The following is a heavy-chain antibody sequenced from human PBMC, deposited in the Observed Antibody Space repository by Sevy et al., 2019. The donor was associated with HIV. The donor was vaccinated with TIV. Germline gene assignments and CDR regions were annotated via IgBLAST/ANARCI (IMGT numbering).Heavy chain of an antibody. CDR1: GYNFITYG. CDR3: AGAVLKGAVIVIPAYGMDV. Sequence: ASVKVSCKTSGYNFITYGISWVRQAPGQGLEWMGWISAYTGHTTYAQRLQDRVTMTTDTSTSTSWMELRSLRSDDTAVYYCAGAVLKGAVIVIPAYGMDVWGQGTTVTVSS. J-gene: IGHJ6*02. V-gene: IGHV1-18*01. CDR2: ISAYTGHT. D-gene: IGHD2-21*01.